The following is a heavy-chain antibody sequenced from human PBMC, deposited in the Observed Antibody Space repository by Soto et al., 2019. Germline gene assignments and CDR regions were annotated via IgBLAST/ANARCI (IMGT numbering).Heavy chain of an antibody. CDR1: GGSISGFQ. CDR3: ARSNARKGSPAY. V-gene: IGHV4-59*08. D-gene: IGHD2-15*01. J-gene: IGHJ4*02. CDR2: IYYSETT. Sequence: SETLSLTCTVSGGSISGFQWSWIRQPPGKGLEWIGSIYYSETTNNNPSLKSRVTIAVDTSTSQVSLKLASVTAGDTAVYYCARSNARKGSPAYGGRGSLVPVSS.